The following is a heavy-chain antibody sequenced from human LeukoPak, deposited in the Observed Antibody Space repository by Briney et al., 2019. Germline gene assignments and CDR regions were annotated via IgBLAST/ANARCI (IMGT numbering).Heavy chain of an antibody. CDR2: ISAYNGNT. D-gene: IGHD6-19*01. Sequence: AASVKVSCKASGYTFTSYGISWVRQAPGQGLEWMGWISAYNGNTNYAQKLQGRVTMTTDTSTSTAYMELRSPRSDDTAVYYCARGDIAVAGQAYVFDYWGQGTLVTVSS. CDR3: ARGDIAVAGQAYVFDY. J-gene: IGHJ4*02. CDR1: GYTFTSYG. V-gene: IGHV1-18*01.